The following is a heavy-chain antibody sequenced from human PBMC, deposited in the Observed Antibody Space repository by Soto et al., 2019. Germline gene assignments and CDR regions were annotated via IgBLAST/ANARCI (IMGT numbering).Heavy chain of an antibody. V-gene: IGHV1-3*01. J-gene: IGHJ5*02. CDR1: GYTFYRYA. Sequence: GASVKVSCKASGYTFYRYAIHWVRQAPGQGLEWMGWINAGNGNTKYSEKFQGRITITRERDASTAFMELSSLTSDDTGMYFCASREIGIAVGGLNSWGQGTPVTVSS. D-gene: IGHD6-19*01. CDR3: ASREIGIAVGGLNS. CDR2: INAGNGNT.